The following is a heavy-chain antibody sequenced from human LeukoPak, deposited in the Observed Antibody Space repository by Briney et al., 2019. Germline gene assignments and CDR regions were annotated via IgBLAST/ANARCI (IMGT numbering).Heavy chain of an antibody. CDR1: GFTFSTYS. V-gene: IGHV3-64*05. D-gene: IGHD3-22*01. CDR3: VKEADYTEGSGSFGYYDN. J-gene: IGHJ4*02. Sequence: GGSLRLSCSASGFTFSTYSIHWVRQAPGKGLEYVSAIKSNGDTSYYAYSVKGRFTISRDNSKNTLHIQMSSLRADDSAVDYCVKEADYTEGSGSFGYYDNWGQGALVTVSS. CDR2: IKSNGDTS.